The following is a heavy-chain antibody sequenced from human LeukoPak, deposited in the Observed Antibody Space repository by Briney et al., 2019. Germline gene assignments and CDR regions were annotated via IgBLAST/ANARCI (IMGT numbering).Heavy chain of an antibody. Sequence: SETLSLTCTVSGGSISSYYWSWIRQPPGKGLEWIGHIYYSGSTNYNPSLKSRVTISVDTSKNQFSLKLSSVTAADTAVYYCARDRLGKLFSGYYYGMDVWGQGTTVTVSS. D-gene: IGHD2/OR15-2a*01. V-gene: IGHV4-59*01. CDR1: GGSISSYY. J-gene: IGHJ6*02. CDR3: ARDRLGKLFSGYYYGMDV. CDR2: IYYSGST.